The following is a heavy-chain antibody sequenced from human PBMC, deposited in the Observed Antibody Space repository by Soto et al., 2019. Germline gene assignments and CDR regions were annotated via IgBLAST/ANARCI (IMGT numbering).Heavy chain of an antibody. V-gene: IGHV1-69*01. D-gene: IGHD3-22*01. J-gene: IGHJ6*02. CDR2: ISPIFGTA. CDR3: ARDLGGYYDSSGAYGMDV. CDR1: GGTFSSYA. Sequence: QVQLVQSGAEVKKPGSSVKVSCKASGGTFSSYAISWVRQAPGQWLEWMGGISPIFGTANYAQKFQGRVTITADESTSTAYMELSSLRSEDTAVYYCARDLGGYYDSSGAYGMDVWGQGTTVTVSS.